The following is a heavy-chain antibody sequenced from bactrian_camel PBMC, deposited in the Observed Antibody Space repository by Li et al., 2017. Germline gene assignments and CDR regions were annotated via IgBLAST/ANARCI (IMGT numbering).Heavy chain of an antibody. CDR2: IYNDGRNT. V-gene: IGHV3-2*01. J-gene: IGHJ4*01. Sequence: VQLVESGGGLVQPGGTLRLSCAASGFTFSNYYMTWVRQVPGKGLEWVSTIYNDGRNTYYTDSVKGRFTISRDNAKNTLYLQLNSLKTEDTAMYYCAKEGGSWWQGYDVWGQGTQVTVS. D-gene: IGHD7*01. CDR3: AKEGGSWWQGYDV. CDR1: GFTFSNYY.